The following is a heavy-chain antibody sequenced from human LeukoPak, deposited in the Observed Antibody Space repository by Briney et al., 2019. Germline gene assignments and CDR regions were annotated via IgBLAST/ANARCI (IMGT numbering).Heavy chain of an antibody. V-gene: IGHV3-21*01. CDR3: AELGITTIGGV. CDR1: GFTFSTYI. Sequence: GGSLRLSCAASGFTFSTYIMTWVRQAPGKGLEWVSSISGTSSYIYYADSVKGRFTISRDNAKNSLNLQMNSLRAEDTAIYYCAELGITTIGGVWGKGTTVTISS. D-gene: IGHD3-10*02. J-gene: IGHJ6*04. CDR2: ISGTSSYI.